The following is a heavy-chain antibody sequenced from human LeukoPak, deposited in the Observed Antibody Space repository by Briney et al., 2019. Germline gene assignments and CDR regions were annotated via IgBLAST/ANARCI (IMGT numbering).Heavy chain of an antibody. J-gene: IGHJ4*02. CDR2: IKQDGSEK. CDR3: ARAGSGWYLTKDY. D-gene: IGHD6-19*01. Sequence: GGSLRLSWAVSGFTFSNYWMSWVRQAPGKGLEWVANIKQDGSEKYYVDSVKGRFTISRDNAKNSLYLQMNSLRAEDTAVYYCARAGSGWYLTKDYWGQGTLVTVSS. V-gene: IGHV3-7*01. CDR1: GFTFSNYW.